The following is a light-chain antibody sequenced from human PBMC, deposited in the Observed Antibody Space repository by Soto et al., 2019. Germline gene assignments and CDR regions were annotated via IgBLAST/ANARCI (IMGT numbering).Light chain of an antibody. CDR2: GAS. V-gene: IGKV3-15*01. Sequence: EIVMTPSPATLSVSPGERATLSCRASQSVSSNLAWYQQKPGQAPRLLIYGASTRATGIPARFSGSGSGTEFTLTISSLQSEDFAVYYCQQYNNWRITFGQGTRLEIK. J-gene: IGKJ5*01. CDR3: QQYNNWRIT. CDR1: QSVSSN.